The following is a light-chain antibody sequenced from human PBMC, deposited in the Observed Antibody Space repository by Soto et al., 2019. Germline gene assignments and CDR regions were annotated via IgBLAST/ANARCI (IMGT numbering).Light chain of an antibody. V-gene: IGKV3-11*01. CDR2: DAS. CDR1: QSVSSY. Sequence: EIVLTLSPATLSFSPWERDTLFSSASQSVSSYLAWYQQKPGQGPRRLIYDASSRATGIPARFSGSGSGTDFTLTISSLEPEDSAVYYCQQRSNWPSITFGQGTRLEIK. J-gene: IGKJ5*01. CDR3: QQRSNWPSIT.